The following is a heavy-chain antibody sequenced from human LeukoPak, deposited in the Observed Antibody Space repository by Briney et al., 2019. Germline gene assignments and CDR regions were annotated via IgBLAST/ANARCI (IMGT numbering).Heavy chain of an antibody. Sequence: PSDTLSLTCTVSGGSLSGHFWSWFRRPPGKGLENIGYIHSSGSTNYNPSYKSRVTVSLEMSKNQFSLGLSSVTAADTAVYYCARDPGDTDWYNFDFWGQGILVTVSS. V-gene: IGHV4-59*11. CDR3: ARDPGDTDWYNFDF. D-gene: IGHD3-9*01. J-gene: IGHJ4*02. CDR1: GGSLSGHF. CDR2: IHSSGST.